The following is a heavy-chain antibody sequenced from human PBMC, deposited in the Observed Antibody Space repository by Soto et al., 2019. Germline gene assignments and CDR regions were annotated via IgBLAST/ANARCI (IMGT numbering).Heavy chain of an antibody. CDR3: ASSNIAAAGFYYYGMDV. Sequence: SEALSVTTPVSGGSVITYYWSWIRQPPGKGLEWIGYIYYSGSTNYNPSLKSRVTISVDTSKNQFSLKLSSVTAADTAVYYCASSNIAAAGFYYYGMDVWGRGTTVT. CDR2: IYYSGST. D-gene: IGHD6-13*01. V-gene: IGHV4-59*02. J-gene: IGHJ6*02. CDR1: GGSVITYY.